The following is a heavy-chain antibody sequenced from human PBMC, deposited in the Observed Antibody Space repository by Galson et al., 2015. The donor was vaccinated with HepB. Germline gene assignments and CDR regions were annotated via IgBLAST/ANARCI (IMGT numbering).Heavy chain of an antibody. CDR1: NYTFSKYD. D-gene: IGHD3-9*01. CDR2: ISPQNGDT. Sequence: SVKVSCKASNYTFSKYDIDWVRQAPGQGLEWMGWISPQNGDTKYAQEFQDRLTMTIDISAATAYLELRSLRSDDTATYYCARRAKHAYDFLTSWLPLPHYYGLDVWGQGTSVSV. J-gene: IGHJ6*02. V-gene: IGHV1-18*01. CDR3: ARRAKHAYDFLTSWLPLPHYYGLDV.